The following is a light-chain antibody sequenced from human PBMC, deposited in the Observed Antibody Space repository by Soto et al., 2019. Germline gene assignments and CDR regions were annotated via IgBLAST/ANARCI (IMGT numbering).Light chain of an antibody. V-gene: IGLV1-40*01. CDR1: SSNIGAGYD. J-gene: IGLJ2*01. CDR2: GNS. Sequence: QLVLTQPPSVSGAPGQRVTISCTGSSSNIGAGYDVHWYQQLPGTAPKLIIYGNSNRPSGVPDRFSGSKSGTSASLAITGLQAEDEADYYCQSYDSSLSVVFGGGTKVTVL. CDR3: QSYDSSLSVV.